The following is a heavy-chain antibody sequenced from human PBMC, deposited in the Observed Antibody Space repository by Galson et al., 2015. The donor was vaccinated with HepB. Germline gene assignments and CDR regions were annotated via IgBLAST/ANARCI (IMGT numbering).Heavy chain of an antibody. CDR2: MSGSISGGST. Sequence: SLRLSCAASGFTFTNYVTSWVRQAPGKGLEWVSAMSGSISGGSTYYADSVKGRFTISRDYSKNTLFLQMNSLRVEDTAVYYCAKDDYGDPWGQGTLVTVSS. J-gene: IGHJ5*02. CDR1: GFTFTNYV. CDR3: AKDDYGDP. V-gene: IGHV3-23*01. D-gene: IGHD4-17*01.